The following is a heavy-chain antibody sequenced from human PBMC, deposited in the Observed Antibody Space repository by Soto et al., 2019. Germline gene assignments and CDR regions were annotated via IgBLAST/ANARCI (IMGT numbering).Heavy chain of an antibody. CDR2: ISYDGSNK. CDR3: AKVPSFMESGWFDP. D-gene: IGHD3-3*01. CDR1: GFFFTNFG. J-gene: IGHJ5*02. Sequence: QVQLVESGGGVVQPGRSLRLSCAASGFFFTNFGMHWVRQAPGKGLEGVAVISYDGSNKYYADSVKGRFTISRDNYKKTLYLQMNSLRAEDTAVYYCAKVPSFMESGWFDPWGQGTLVTVSS. V-gene: IGHV3-30*18.